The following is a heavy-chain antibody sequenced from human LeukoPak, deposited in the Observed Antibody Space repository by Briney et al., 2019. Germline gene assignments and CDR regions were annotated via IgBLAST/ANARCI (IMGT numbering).Heavy chain of an antibody. Sequence: GGSLRLSCAASGFTFSNAWMSWVRQAPGKGLEWVGRIKIKTDGGTTDYAAPVKGRFTISRDDSENTLYLQMNSLKTEDTDVYYCTTDRVAYAFDIWGQGTMVTVSS. CDR1: GFTFSNAW. J-gene: IGHJ3*02. D-gene: IGHD2-15*01. CDR3: TTDRVAYAFDI. CDR2: IKIKTDGGTT. V-gene: IGHV3-15*01.